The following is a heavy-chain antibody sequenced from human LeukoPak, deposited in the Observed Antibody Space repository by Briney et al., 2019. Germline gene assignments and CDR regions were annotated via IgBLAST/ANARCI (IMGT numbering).Heavy chain of an antibody. CDR2: INWNGCST. D-gene: IGHD3-22*01. CDR1: GFTFDDYG. J-gene: IGHJ4*02. V-gene: IGHV3-20*04. CDR3: ARHTRTPYYDSSYGGY. Sequence: PGGSLRLSCAASGFTFDDYGMSWVRQAPGKGLEWVSGINWNGCSTGYADSVKGRFTISRDNAKNSLYLQMNSLRAEDTALYYCARHTRTPYYDSSYGGYWGQGTLVTVSS.